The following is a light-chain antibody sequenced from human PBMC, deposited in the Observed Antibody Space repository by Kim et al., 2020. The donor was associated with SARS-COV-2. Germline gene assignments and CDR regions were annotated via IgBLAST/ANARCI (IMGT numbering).Light chain of an antibody. CDR3: NSRDKTGDHLV. J-gene: IGLJ3*02. CDR2: GQN. CDR1: SLRNFY. Sequence: SSELTQDPAVSVPLGQTVRITCQGDSLRNFYANWYQQQPQQAPILVIFGQNNRPLGIPDRFSGSRSGNTSSLTITGAQAEDEADYYCNSRDKTGDHLVFGGGTQLTVL. V-gene: IGLV3-19*01.